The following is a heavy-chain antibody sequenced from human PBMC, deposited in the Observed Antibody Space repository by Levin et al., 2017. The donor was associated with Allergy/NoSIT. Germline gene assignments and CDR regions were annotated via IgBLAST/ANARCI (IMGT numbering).Heavy chain of an antibody. V-gene: IGHV4-39*01. D-gene: IGHD3-10*01. Sequence: SETLSLTCTVSGGSISSSSDYWGWIRQPPGKGLEWIGSIYYSGSTYYNPSLKSRVTISVDTSKNQFSLKLTSLTAADTAVYYCARRKMVRGVRGVEFDYWGQGTLVTVSS. J-gene: IGHJ4*02. CDR2: IYYSGST. CDR1: GGSISSSSDY. CDR3: ARRKMVRGVRGVEFDY.